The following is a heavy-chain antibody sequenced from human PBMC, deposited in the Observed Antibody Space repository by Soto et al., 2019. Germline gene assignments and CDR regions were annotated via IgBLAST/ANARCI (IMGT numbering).Heavy chain of an antibody. V-gene: IGHV4-38-2*01. CDR1: GGTIAGGDD. J-gene: IGHJ6*02. Sequence: EILSLSSAVAGGTIAGGDDWGRIKQYPGKGLEWIGSIYHAGSVYYNPSLNGRVALSMDTSKNHFSLKLTSVTAADTAVYYCARTFDYYGMDVWVQGTTVTVSS. CDR3: ARTFDYYGMDV. CDR2: IYHAGSV.